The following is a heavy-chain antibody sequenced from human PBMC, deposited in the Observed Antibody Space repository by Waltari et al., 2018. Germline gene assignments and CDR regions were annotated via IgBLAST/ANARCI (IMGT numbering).Heavy chain of an antibody. D-gene: IGHD1-1*01. J-gene: IGHJ5*02. CDR3: ARGLGYSNWFDP. CDR1: GFPFRSYG. Sequence: QVQLVESGGGVVQPGRSLRLSCAASGFPFRSYGMHRGRQAPGKGLEWVAVIWYDGSNKYYADSVKGRFTISRDNSKNTLYLQMNSLRAEDTAVYYCARGLGYSNWFDPWGQGTLVTVSS. CDR2: IWYDGSNK. V-gene: IGHV3-33*01.